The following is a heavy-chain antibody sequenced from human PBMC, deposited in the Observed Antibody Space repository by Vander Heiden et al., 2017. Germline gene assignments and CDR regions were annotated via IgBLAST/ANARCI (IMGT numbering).Heavy chain of an antibody. CDR2: IRSNSYGGTT. J-gene: IGHJ4*02. D-gene: IGHD1-26*01. Sequence: EVQLVESGGGLVKPGRSLSISCTASGFNFGDYAMSWFRQAPGKVLECVGFIRSNSYGGTTEYAAPVKGRFTISRADSKSIAYLQMHSLKTEDTAVYYCTRGYSGSYPLTGWGQGTLVTVSS. V-gene: IGHV3-49*05. CDR3: TRGYSGSYPLTG. CDR1: GFNFGDYA.